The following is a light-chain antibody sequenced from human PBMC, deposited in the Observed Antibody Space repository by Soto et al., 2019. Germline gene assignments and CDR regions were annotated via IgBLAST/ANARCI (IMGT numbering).Light chain of an antibody. Sequence: QSVLTQPPSASGTPGQRVTISCSGSYSTIGSNTVNWYQQLPGTAPKFLIYSNNQRPSGVPKRFSGSKSGTSASLAISGLQSEDEADYYCATWDDSLNGHVVFGGGTKLTVL. J-gene: IGLJ2*01. CDR3: ATWDDSLNGHVV. CDR1: YSTIGSNT. V-gene: IGLV1-44*01. CDR2: SNN.